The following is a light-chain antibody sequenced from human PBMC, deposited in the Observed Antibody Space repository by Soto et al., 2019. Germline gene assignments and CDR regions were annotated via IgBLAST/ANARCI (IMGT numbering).Light chain of an antibody. J-gene: IGKJ2*01. Sequence: DIVMTQTPPSSPVTLGQPASISCRSSQSLVHRNGNTYLSWLHQRPGQPPRLLIYEISNRFSGVPDRSSGSGAGTDFTLKISRVEAEDVGVYYCMQATEFPNTFGQGTKLEIK. V-gene: IGKV2-24*01. CDR3: MQATEFPNT. CDR2: EIS. CDR1: QSLVHRNGNTY.